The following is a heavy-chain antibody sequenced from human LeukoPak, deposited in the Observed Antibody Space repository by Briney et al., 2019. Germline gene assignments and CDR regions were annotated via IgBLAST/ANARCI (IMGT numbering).Heavy chain of an antibody. J-gene: IGHJ4*02. CDR1: GGSISSSSYY. CDR3: ARHSDIVVVVAATGGFDY. CDR2: IYYSGST. Sequence: PSETLSLTCTVSGGSISSSSYYWGWIRQPPGKGLEWIVSIYYSGSTYYNPSLKSRVTISVDTSKNQFSLKLSSVTAADTAVYYCARHSDIVVVVAATGGFDYWGQGTLVTVSS. D-gene: IGHD2-15*01. V-gene: IGHV4-39*01.